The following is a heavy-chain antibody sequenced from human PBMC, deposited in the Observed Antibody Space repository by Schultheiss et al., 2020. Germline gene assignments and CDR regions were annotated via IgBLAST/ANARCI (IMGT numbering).Heavy chain of an antibody. CDR2: ISYDGSNK. Sequence: GGSLRLSCAASGVAFSSYGMHWVRQAPGKGLEWVAVISYDGSNKYYADSVKGRFTISRDNAKNTLYLQMNSLRAEDTAVYYCARDKYSSSSRWFDPWGQGTLVTVS. D-gene: IGHD6-6*01. J-gene: IGHJ5*02. CDR1: GVAFSSYG. V-gene: IGHV3-33*05. CDR3: ARDKYSSSSRWFDP.